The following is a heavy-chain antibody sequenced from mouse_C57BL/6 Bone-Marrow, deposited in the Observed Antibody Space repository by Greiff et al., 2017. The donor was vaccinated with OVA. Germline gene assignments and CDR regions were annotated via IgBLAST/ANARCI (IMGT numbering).Heavy chain of an antibody. CDR2: IDPSDSYT. Sequence: VQLQQPGAELVKPGASVKLSCKASGYTFTSYWMQWVKQRPGQGLEWIGEIDPSDSYTNYNQKFKGKATLTVDTSSSTAYMQLSSLTSEDSAVYYCARGIYYGYYWGQGTTLTVSS. J-gene: IGHJ2*01. D-gene: IGHD2-2*01. V-gene: IGHV1-50*01. CDR3: ARGIYYGYY. CDR1: GYTFTSYW.